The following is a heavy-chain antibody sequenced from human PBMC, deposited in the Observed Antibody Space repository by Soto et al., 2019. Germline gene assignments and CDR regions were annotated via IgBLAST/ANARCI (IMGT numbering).Heavy chain of an antibody. CDR2: ISGSGGST. D-gene: IGHD2-15*01. V-gene: IGHV3-23*01. CDR1: GFTFSSYA. Sequence: EVQLLESGGGLVQPGGSLRLSCAASGFTFSSYAMSWVRQAPGKGLEWVSAISGSGGSTYYADSVKGRFTSSRDNSKNTLYLQMNSLRAEDTAVYYCASRHCSGGSCYPFDYWGQGTLVTVSS. J-gene: IGHJ4*02. CDR3: ASRHCSGGSCYPFDY.